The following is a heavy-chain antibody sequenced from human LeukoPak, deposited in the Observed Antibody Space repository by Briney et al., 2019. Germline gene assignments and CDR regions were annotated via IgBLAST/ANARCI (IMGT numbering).Heavy chain of an antibody. CDR1: GDSISSSSHY. V-gene: IGHV4-39*01. J-gene: IGHJ4*02. Sequence: SKPLSLTCTVSGDSISSSSHYWGWIRQPPGKGLEWIAIISYGGGDFYNPCLESRVTISVDTSKNQFSLTLTSVTAADTAAYYCARRYCSGGICYYFDSWGQGTLVTVSS. D-gene: IGHD2-8*02. CDR2: ISYGGGD. CDR3: ARRYCSGGICYYFDS.